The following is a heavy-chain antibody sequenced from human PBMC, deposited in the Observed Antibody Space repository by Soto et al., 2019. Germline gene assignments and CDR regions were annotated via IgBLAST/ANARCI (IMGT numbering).Heavy chain of an antibody. CDR1: GFTFSSSV. J-gene: IGHJ6*03. D-gene: IGHD3-10*01. Sequence: ASVKVSCKASGFTFSSSVMQWVRQARGHSLEWIGWIVVGSGNTYYAQKFQQRVTISRDMSTSTAYMELSSLRSEDTAVYYCAATIIRSSADYYYMDVWGRGTTVTVSS. CDR3: AATIIRSSADYYYMDV. CDR2: IVVGSGNT. V-gene: IGHV1-58*02.